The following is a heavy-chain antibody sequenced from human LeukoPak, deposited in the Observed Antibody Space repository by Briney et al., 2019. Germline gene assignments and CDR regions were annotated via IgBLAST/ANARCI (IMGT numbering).Heavy chain of an antibody. CDR3: ASLGGRIVGATWYAFDI. D-gene: IGHD1-26*01. CDR2: ISGSGGST. CDR1: GFTFSSYA. V-gene: IGHV3-23*01. Sequence: PGGSLRLSCAASGFTFSSYAMSWVRQAPGKGLEWVAAISGSGGSTYYADSVKGRFTISRDNSKNTLYLQMNSLRAEDTAVYYCASLGGRIVGATWYAFDIWGQGTMVTVSS. J-gene: IGHJ3*02.